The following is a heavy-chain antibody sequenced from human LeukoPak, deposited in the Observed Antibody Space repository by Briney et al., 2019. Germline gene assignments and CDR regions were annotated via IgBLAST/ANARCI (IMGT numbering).Heavy chain of an antibody. V-gene: IGHV5-51*01. CDR3: ARNLGGGATLVVFDI. Sequence: GESLKISCKGSGYNFATYWIGWVRQMPGKGLEWMGIIYPGDSDTRYSPSFQGQVTISADKSINTAYLQWSSLKASDTAMYYCARNLGGGATLVVFDIWGKGKMVIVSS. D-gene: IGHD3-16*01. CDR2: IYPGDSDT. CDR1: GYNFATYW. J-gene: IGHJ3*02.